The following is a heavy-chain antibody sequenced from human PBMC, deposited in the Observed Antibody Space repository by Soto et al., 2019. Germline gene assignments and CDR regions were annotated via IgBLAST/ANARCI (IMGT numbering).Heavy chain of an antibody. V-gene: IGHV3-30-3*01. D-gene: IGHD3-10*01. J-gene: IGHJ6*02. CDR3: ASDSDYYGYYYGMDV. CDR1: GFTFSSYA. Sequence: GGSLRLSCAASGFTFSSYAMHWVRQAPGKGLEWVAVISYDGSNKYYADSVKGRFTISRDKSKNTLYLQMNSLRAEDTAVYYCASDSDYYGYYYGMDVWGQGTTVTVSS. CDR2: ISYDGSNK.